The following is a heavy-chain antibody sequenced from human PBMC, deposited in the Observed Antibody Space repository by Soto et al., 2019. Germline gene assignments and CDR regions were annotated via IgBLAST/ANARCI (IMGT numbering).Heavy chain of an antibody. D-gene: IGHD1-26*01. V-gene: IGHV1-69*13. J-gene: IGHJ6*02. CDR3: ARGRIVGATNYYYYGMDV. CDR2: IIPIFGTA. CDR1: GGTFSSYA. Sequence: SVKVSCKASGGTFSSYAISWVRQAPGQGLEWMGGIIPIFGTANYAQKSQGRVTITADESTSTAYMELSSLRSEDTAVYYCARGRIVGATNYYYYGMDVWGQGTTVTVSS.